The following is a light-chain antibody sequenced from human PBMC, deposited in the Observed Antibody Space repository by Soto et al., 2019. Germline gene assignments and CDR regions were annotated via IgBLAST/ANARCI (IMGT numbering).Light chain of an antibody. CDR3: QQYNNWPPT. CDR2: GAS. J-gene: IGKJ5*01. CDR1: QSVSGN. V-gene: IGKV3-15*01. Sequence: EIVMTQSPATLSLSPGERATLSCRASQSVSGNLAWYQQKPGQAPRLLIYGASTRATGIPARFSSSGSGTEFTLTISSLQSEDFAVYYCQQYNNWPPTFGQGTRLEIK.